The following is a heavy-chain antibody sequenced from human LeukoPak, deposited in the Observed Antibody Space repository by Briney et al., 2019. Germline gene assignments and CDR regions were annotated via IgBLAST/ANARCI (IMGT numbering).Heavy chain of an antibody. J-gene: IGHJ4*02. V-gene: IGHV4-39*07. CDR3: ARGSPDIAATGSFDY. CDR1: GGSIDSSSYY. Sequence: PSETLSRTCSVSGGSIDSSSYYWGWIRQPPGKGLEWIGSIYHSGSTNYNPSLKSRVTISVDKSKNQFSLKLSSVTAADTAVYYCARGSPDIAATGSFDYWGQGTLVTVSS. D-gene: IGHD5-12*01. CDR2: IYHSGST.